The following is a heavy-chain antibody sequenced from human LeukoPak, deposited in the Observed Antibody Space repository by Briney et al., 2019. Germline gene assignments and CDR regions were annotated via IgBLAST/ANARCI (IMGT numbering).Heavy chain of an antibody. CDR2: IKQDGSDK. V-gene: IGHV3-7*02. D-gene: IGHD6-13*01. J-gene: IGHJ4*02. Sequence: GRSLRLSCAASGFTFSSYGMHWVRQAPGKGLEWVANIKQDGSDKYYVDSVKGRFTISRDNAKNSLYLQMNSLRAEDTAVYYCAELDSSSPRNWGEGTLVSVSS. CDR3: AELDSSSPRN. CDR1: GFTFSSYG.